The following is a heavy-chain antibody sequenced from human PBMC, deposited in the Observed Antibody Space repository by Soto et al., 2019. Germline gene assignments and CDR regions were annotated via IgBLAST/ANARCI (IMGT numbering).Heavy chain of an antibody. CDR3: ATNAVAGTPIDY. Sequence: QVQLQESGPGLVKPSGTLSLTCAVSGDSISSSNWWTWVRQPPGKGLGWIGEIYHSGSTSYNPSLKSRVTISVDKSKNHFSLKLSSVTAADTAVYYCATNAVAGTPIDYWGQGTLVTVSS. J-gene: IGHJ4*02. CDR1: GDSISSSNW. V-gene: IGHV4-4*02. CDR2: IYHSGST. D-gene: IGHD6-19*01.